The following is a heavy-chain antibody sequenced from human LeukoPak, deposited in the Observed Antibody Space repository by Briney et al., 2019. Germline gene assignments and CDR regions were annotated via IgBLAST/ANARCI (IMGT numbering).Heavy chain of an antibody. D-gene: IGHD2-15*01. J-gene: IGHJ3*02. CDR3: ARSPYCSGGSCYSLFAFDI. V-gene: IGHV1-69*05. CDR1: GGTFSKYT. Sequence: GSSVKVSCKTSGGTFSKYTISWVRQRPGQGLEWMGGITPLFGTANYAQKFQGRVTMTTDTSTSTAYMELRSLRSDDTAVYYCARSPYCSGGSCYSLFAFDIWGQGTMVTVSS. CDR2: ITPLFGTA.